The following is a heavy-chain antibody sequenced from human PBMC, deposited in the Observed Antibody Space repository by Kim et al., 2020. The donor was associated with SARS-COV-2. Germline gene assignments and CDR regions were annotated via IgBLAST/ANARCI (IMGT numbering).Heavy chain of an antibody. CDR1: GYSFTSYW. Sequence: GESLKISCKGSGYSFTSYWIGWVRQMPGKGLEWMGIIYPGDSDTRYSPSFQGQVTISADKSISTAYLQWSSLKASDTAMYYCARPGYSSSWYVPGYYYYGMDVWGQGTTVTVSS. J-gene: IGHJ6*02. V-gene: IGHV5-51*01. CDR3: ARPGYSSSWYVPGYYYYGMDV. CDR2: IYPGDSDT. D-gene: IGHD6-13*01.